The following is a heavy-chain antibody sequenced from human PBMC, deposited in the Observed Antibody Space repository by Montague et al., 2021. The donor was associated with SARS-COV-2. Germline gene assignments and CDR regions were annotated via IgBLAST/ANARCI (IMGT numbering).Heavy chain of an antibody. CDR3: AKDLVLRAARPDALDV. D-gene: IGHD6-6*01. CDR2: ISSSTNII. V-gene: IGHV3-48*04. CDR1: GFTFSSYS. Sequence: SLRLSCAASGFTFSSYSVNWVRQAPGKGLEWISYISSSTNIIYYADSAKGRFTISRDNARNSLYLQMNSLGVDDTAVYYCAKDLVLRAARPDALDVWGQGTVVTVSS. J-gene: IGHJ3*01.